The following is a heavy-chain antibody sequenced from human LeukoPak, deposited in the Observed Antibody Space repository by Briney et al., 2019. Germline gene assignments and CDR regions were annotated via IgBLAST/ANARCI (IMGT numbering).Heavy chain of an antibody. D-gene: IGHD3-22*01. CDR3: AKDLLPNNGPEFDY. J-gene: IGHJ4*02. V-gene: IGHV3-9*01. CDR2: ISWNSGSI. Sequence: GRSLRLSCAASGFTFDDHAMHWVRQAPGKGLEWVSGISWNSGSIGYADSVKGRFTISRDNAKNSLYLQMNSLRAEDTALYYCAKDLLPNNGPEFDYWGRGTLVTVSS. CDR1: GFTFDDHA.